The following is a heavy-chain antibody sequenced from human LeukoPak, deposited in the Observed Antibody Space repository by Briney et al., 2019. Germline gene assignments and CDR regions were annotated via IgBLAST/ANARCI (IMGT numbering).Heavy chain of an antibody. Sequence: ASVKVSCKASGYTFTSYDINWVRQATGQGLEWMGWMNPNSGNTGYAQKFQGRVTITRNTSISTAYMELSSLRSEDTAVYYCAREAADDYSNYVGYYYYMDVWGKGTTVTVSS. J-gene: IGHJ6*03. V-gene: IGHV1-8*01. CDR1: GYTFTSYD. CDR2: MNPNSGNT. CDR3: AREAADDYSNYVGYYYYMDV. D-gene: IGHD4-11*01.